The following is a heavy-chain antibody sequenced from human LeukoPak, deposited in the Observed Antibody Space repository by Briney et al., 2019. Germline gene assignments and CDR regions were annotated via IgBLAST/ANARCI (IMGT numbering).Heavy chain of an antibody. J-gene: IGHJ4*02. Sequence: ASVKVSCKASGYTFTSYAMHWVRQAPGQRLEWMGWINAGNGNTKYSQKFQGRVTITRDTSASTAYMELSSLRAEDTAVYYCARTAYYDFWSGYYVDYWGQGTLVTVSS. CDR1: GYTFTSYA. D-gene: IGHD3-3*01. CDR2: INAGNGNT. CDR3: ARTAYYDFWSGYYVDY. V-gene: IGHV1-3*01.